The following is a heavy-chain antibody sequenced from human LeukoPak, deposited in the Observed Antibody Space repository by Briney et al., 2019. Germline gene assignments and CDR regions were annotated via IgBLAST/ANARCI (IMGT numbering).Heavy chain of an antibody. CDR3: ARHDYGDKYYFDY. V-gene: IGHV4-59*08. J-gene: IGHJ4*02. Sequence: SETLSLTCTVSGGSISSYYWSWIRQPAGKGLEWIGYIYYTGSTYYNPSLKSRVTISVDTSKNQFSLKLTSVTAADTAVYYCARHDYGDKYYFDYWGQGTLVTVSS. CDR1: GGSISSYY. CDR2: IYYTGST. D-gene: IGHD4-17*01.